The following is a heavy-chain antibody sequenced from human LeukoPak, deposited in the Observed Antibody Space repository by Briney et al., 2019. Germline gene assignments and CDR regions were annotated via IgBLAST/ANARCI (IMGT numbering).Heavy chain of an antibody. CDR2: IRYDGSNI. CDR3: AKDLIAVTPNY. J-gene: IGHJ4*02. V-gene: IGHV3-30*02. Sequence: PGRSLRLSCAASGFTFSTYDMHWVRQAPGKGLEGLAFIRYDGSNIYYADSVKGRFTISRDNSQNTLYLQMNSLRTEDTAVYYCAKDLIAVTPNYWGQGTLVTDSS. CDR1: GFTFSTYD. D-gene: IGHD6-19*01.